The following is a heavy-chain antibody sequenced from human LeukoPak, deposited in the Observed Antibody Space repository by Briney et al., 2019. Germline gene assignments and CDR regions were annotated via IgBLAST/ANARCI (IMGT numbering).Heavy chain of an antibody. D-gene: IGHD6-13*01. V-gene: IGHV1-69*01. CDR2: IIPIFGTA. CDR1: GGTFSSYA. J-gene: IGHJ5*02. CDR3: AREESSRLGAWFDP. Sequence: SVKVSCKASGGTFSSYAISWVRQAPGQGLEWMGGIIPIFGTANYAQKFQGRVTITADESTSTAYMELSSLRSEDTAVYYCAREESSRLGAWFDPWGQGTLVTVSS.